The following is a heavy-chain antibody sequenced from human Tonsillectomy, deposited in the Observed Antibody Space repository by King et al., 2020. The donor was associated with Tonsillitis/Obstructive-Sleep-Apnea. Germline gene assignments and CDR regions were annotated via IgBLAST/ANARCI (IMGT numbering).Heavy chain of an antibody. CDR1: GGSISSYY. Sequence: QLQESGPGLVKPSETLSLTCTVSGGSISSYYWSWIRQPPGKGLEWIGYIYYSGSTNYNPSLKSRVTISVDTSKNQFSLKLSSVTAADTAVYYCAREVAAAGNYFDCWGQGTLVTVSS. CDR2: IYYSGST. CDR3: AREVAAAGNYFDC. V-gene: IGHV4-59*01. D-gene: IGHD6-13*01. J-gene: IGHJ4*02.